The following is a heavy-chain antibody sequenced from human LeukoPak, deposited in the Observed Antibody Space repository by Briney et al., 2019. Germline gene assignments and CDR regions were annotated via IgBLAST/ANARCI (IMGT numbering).Heavy chain of an antibody. CDR2: IHHSGST. D-gene: IGHD5-18*01. V-gene: IGHV4-4*02. J-gene: IGHJ4*02. Sequence: SETLSLTCTVSGDSISSTNWWSWVRQPPGKELEWIGEIHHSGSTNYSPSLKSRVTISVDKSRNQFSLRLSSVTAADTAVYYCVRTNIAMADFDYWGQGTLVTVSS. CDR3: VRTNIAMADFDY. CDR1: GDSISSTNW.